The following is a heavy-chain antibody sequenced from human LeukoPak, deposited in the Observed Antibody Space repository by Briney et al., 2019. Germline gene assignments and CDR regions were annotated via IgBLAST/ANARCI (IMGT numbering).Heavy chain of an antibody. CDR2: IGYSGTT. D-gene: IGHD3-10*01. V-gene: IGHV4-61*03. CDR3: ARIGGVFHH. CDR1: GASVSSDGFW. Sequence: PSETLSLTCAVSGASVSSDGFWWNRVRQPPGKGLEWIGQIGYSGTTNYKPSLKSRLTISTDASNNHFSLRLTSVTPADTAVYSCARIGGVFHHWGQGTLVTVSS. J-gene: IGHJ1*01.